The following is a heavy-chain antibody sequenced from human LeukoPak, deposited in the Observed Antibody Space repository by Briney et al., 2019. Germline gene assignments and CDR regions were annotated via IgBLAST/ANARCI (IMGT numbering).Heavy chain of an antibody. CDR2: IYPGDSDT. Sequence: GESLKISCKGSGYNFTNYWFDWVRQLPGKGREWMGIIYPGDSDTRYSPSFQGQVTFSADESISTAYLQWSSLKASDTAIYYCARRSGIAPRLFDYWGQGTLVTVSS. D-gene: IGHD6-6*01. CDR3: ARRSGIAPRLFDY. V-gene: IGHV5-51*01. CDR1: GYNFTNYW. J-gene: IGHJ4*02.